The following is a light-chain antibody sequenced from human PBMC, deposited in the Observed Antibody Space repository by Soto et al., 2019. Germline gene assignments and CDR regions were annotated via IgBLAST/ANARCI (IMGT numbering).Light chain of an antibody. CDR2: DNN. CDR3: GTWDSSLSAVV. V-gene: IGLV1-51*01. Sequence: QSVLTQPTSVSAAPGQKVTISCSGRSSNIGNNYVSWYQQLPGTAPKLLIYDNNKRPSGIPDRFSGSKSGTSATLGITGLQTGDEADYYCGTWDSSLSAVVFGGGTKVTVL. CDR1: SSNIGNNY. J-gene: IGLJ2*01.